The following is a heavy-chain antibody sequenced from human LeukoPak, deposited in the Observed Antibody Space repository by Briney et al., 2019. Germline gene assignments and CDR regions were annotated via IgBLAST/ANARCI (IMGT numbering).Heavy chain of an antibody. CDR1: GYTLTELS. Sequence: ASVKVSCTVSGYTLTELSMHWVRQAPGKGLEWMGGFDPEDGETIYAQKFQGRFTMTEDTSTDTAYMELSSLRSEDTAVYYCASRMLVTAIQTSQYGMDVWGQGTTVTVSS. CDR3: ASRMLVTAIQTSQYGMDV. CDR2: FDPEDGET. V-gene: IGHV1-24*01. D-gene: IGHD2-21*02. J-gene: IGHJ6*02.